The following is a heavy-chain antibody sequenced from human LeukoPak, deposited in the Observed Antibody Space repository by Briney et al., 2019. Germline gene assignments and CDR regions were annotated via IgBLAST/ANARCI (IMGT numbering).Heavy chain of an antibody. CDR3: ASLYCSSTTCYYNWFDP. D-gene: IGHD2-2*01. CDR1: GYTFTSYD. V-gene: IGHV1-8*01. Sequence: ASVMGSCKASGYTFTSYDINWVRQATGHGLEWMGWMNPNSGNTGYAQKFQGRVTMTRNTSISTAYMELSSLRSEDTAVYYCASLYCSSTTCYYNWFDPWGQGTLVTVSS. CDR2: MNPNSGNT. J-gene: IGHJ5*02.